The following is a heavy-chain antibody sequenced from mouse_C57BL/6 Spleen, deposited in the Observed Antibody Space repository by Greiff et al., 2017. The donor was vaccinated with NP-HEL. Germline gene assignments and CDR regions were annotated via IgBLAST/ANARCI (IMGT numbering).Heavy chain of an antibody. CDR3: AREKDYSNYEDYFDY. CDR1: GYTFTDYY. J-gene: IGHJ2*01. D-gene: IGHD2-5*01. Sequence: VQLQQSGAELVRPGASVKLSCKASGYTFTDYYINWVKQRPGQGLEWIARIYPGSGNTYYNEKFKGKAPLTAEKSSSTAYMQLSSLTSEDSAVYFCAREKDYSNYEDYFDYWGQGTTLTVSS. CDR2: IYPGSGNT. V-gene: IGHV1-76*01.